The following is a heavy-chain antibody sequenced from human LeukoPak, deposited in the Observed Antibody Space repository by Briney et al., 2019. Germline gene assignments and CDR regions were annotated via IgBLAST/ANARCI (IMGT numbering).Heavy chain of an antibody. CDR2: ISGSGGST. CDR3: AKDSYGRYSEWYYYYYYMDV. Sequence: GGSLRLSCAASGFTFSSYAMSWVRQAPGKGLEWVSAISGSGGSTYYADSVKGRFTISRDNSKNTLYLQMNSLRPEDTAVYYCAKDSYGRYSEWYYYYYYMDVWGKGTTVTVSS. V-gene: IGHV3-23*01. CDR1: GFTFSSYA. J-gene: IGHJ6*03. D-gene: IGHD4-17*01.